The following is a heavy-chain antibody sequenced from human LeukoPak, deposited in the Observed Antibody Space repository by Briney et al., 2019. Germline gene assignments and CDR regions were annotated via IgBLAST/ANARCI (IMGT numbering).Heavy chain of an antibody. CDR3: AAQWLLHGAFAI. CDR2: ISGSGGST. V-gene: IGHV3-23*01. D-gene: IGHD6-19*01. CDR1: GLTFSSYA. J-gene: IGHJ3*02. Sequence: GGSLRLSCAASGLTFSSYAMSWVRQAPRKGLEWVSAISGSGGSTYYADSVKGRFTISRDNSKNTLYLQMNSLRAEDTAVYYCAAQWLLHGAFAIWGQGTMVTVSS.